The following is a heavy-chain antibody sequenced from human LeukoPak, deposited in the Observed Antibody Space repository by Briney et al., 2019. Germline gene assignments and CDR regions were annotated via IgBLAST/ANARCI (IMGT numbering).Heavy chain of an antibody. J-gene: IGHJ4*02. V-gene: IGHV1-69*13. CDR1: GGTFSSYA. CDR3: ARVDSSGYYSAPFDY. D-gene: IGHD3-22*01. Sequence: SVKVSCKASGGTFSSYAISWVRQAPGQGLEWMGGIIPIFGTANYAQKFQGRVTITADESTSTAYMELSSLRSEDTAVYYCARVDSSGYYSAPFDYWGQGTLVAVSS. CDR2: IIPIFGTA.